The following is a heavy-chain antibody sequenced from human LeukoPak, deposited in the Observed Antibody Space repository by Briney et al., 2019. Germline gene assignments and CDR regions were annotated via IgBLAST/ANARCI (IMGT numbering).Heavy chain of an antibody. CDR3: ARSSPQHVLRFLEWLLPSDV. V-gene: IGHV1-3*01. D-gene: IGHD3-3*01. J-gene: IGHJ6*02. Sequence: GASVKASCKASGYTFTSYAMHWVRQAPGQRLEWMGWINAGNGNTKYSQKFQGRVTITRDTSASTAYMELSSLRSEDTAVYYCARSSPQHVLRFLEWLLPSDVWGQGTTVTVSS. CDR2: INAGNGNT. CDR1: GYTFTSYA.